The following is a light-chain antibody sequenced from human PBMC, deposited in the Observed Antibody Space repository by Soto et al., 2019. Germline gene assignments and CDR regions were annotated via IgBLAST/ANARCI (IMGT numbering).Light chain of an antibody. V-gene: IGLV1-44*01. CDR2: SDN. Sequence: QSVLTQPPSASGTPGQRVTMSCSGSSSNIVSYSVSWYLHLPGTAPKLLIYSDNQRPSGVPVRFSGSKSGTSASLAISGLQSEDEADYYCASWDDSLNGPVFGGGTKLTVL. CDR1: SSNIVSYS. CDR3: ASWDDSLNGPV. J-gene: IGLJ3*02.